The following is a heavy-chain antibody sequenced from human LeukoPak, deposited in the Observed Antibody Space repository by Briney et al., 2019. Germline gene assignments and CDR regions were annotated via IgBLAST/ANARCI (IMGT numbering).Heavy chain of an antibody. CDR3: ARGYGGKPSII. J-gene: IGHJ3*02. V-gene: IGHV4-30-4*08. Sequence: SETLSLTCAVSGGSISGGDYCWSWIRQPPGKGLEWIGYICYSGSTYYNPSLKSRVAMSVDTSKNQFSLQLSSVTAADTAVYYCARGYGGKPSIIWGQGTLVTVS. D-gene: IGHD4-23*01. CDR1: GGSISGGDYC. CDR2: ICYSGST.